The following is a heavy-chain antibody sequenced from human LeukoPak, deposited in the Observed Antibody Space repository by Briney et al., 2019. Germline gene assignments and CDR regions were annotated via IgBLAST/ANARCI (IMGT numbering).Heavy chain of an antibody. V-gene: IGHV3-30*18. CDR1: GFTFSSYG. D-gene: IGHD2-15*01. CDR2: ISYDGSNK. Sequence: PGGSLRLSCAASGFTFSSYGMHWVRQAPGKGLEWVAVISYDGSNKYYADSVKGRFTISRDNSKNTLYLQMNSLRAEDTAVYYCAKALDRYCSGGSCYSGNDYWGQGTLVTVSS. J-gene: IGHJ4*02. CDR3: AKALDRYCSGGSCYSGNDY.